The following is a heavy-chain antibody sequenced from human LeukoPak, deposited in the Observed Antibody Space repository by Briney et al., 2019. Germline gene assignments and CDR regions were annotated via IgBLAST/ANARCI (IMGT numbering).Heavy chain of an antibody. CDR1: GFTFSTYG. CDR3: AKEGTTGRKNYYYYMDV. J-gene: IGHJ6*03. V-gene: IGHV3-33*06. Sequence: GRSLRLSCAASGFTFSTYGMHWVRQAPGKGLEWVAVIWYDGSNKYYADSVKGRFTISRDNSKNTLYLQMNGLRAEDTAVYYCAKEGTTGRKNYYYYMDVWGKGTTVTVSS. CDR2: IWYDGSNK. D-gene: IGHD1-7*01.